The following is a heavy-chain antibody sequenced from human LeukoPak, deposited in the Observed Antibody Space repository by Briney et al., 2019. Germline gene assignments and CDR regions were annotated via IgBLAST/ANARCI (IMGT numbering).Heavy chain of an antibody. CDR1: GGALGCFF. CDR3: AREGRDAFDI. V-gene: IGHV4-59*01. J-gene: IGHJ3*02. CDR2: IYYSGST. Sequence: PSETPSPPCTVSGGALGCFFWGWVRPPPREGLEWIGYIYYSGSTNYNPSLKSRVTISVDTSKNQFSLKLSSMTAADTAVYYCAREGRDAFDIWGQGTMVTVSS.